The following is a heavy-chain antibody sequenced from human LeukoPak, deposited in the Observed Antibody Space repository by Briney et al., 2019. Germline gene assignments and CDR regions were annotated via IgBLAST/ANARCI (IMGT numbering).Heavy chain of an antibody. V-gene: IGHV3-30*02. J-gene: IGHJ3*02. CDR2: IRYDGSNK. CDR1: GFTFSSYG. Sequence: GGSLRLSCAASGFTFSSYGMHWVRQAPGKGLKWVAFIRYDGSNKYYADSVKGRFTISRDNSKNTLYLQMNSLRAEDTAVYYCANLVYRLWFGELSDAFDIWGQGTMVTVSS. CDR3: ANLVYRLWFGELSDAFDI. D-gene: IGHD3-10*01.